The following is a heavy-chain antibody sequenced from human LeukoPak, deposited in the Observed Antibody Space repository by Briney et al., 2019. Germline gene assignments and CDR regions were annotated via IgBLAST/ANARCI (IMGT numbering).Heavy chain of an antibody. CDR1: GFTFSSYS. J-gene: IGHJ4*02. V-gene: IGHV3-21*01. CDR3: ARVKYVRGVTQYYFDY. CDR2: IISSSSYI. D-gene: IGHD3-10*01. Sequence: GGSLRLSCAASGFTFSSYSMNWVRQAPGKGLEWVSSIISSSSYIYYADSVKGRFTISRDNAKNSLYLQMNSLRAEDTAVYYCARVKYVRGVTQYYFDYWGQGTLVTVSS.